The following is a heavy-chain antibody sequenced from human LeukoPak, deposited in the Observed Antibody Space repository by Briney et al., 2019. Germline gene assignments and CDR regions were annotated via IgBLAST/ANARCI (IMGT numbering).Heavy chain of an antibody. Sequence: SSETLSLTCTVSGGSISSYYWSWIRQPSGKGLEWIGYIYYSGSTNYNPSLKSRVTISVDTSKNQFSLKLSSVTAADTAVYYCAREVYYDSSGYYRPYYFDYWGQGTLVTVSS. CDR3: AREVYYDSSGYYRPYYFDY. CDR1: GGSISSYY. V-gene: IGHV4-59*01. D-gene: IGHD3-22*01. J-gene: IGHJ4*02. CDR2: IYYSGST.